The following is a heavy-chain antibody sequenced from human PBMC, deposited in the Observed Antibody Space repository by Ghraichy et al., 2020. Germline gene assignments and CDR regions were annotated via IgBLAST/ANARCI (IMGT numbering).Heavy chain of an antibody. V-gene: IGHV4-31*03. D-gene: IGHD3-22*01. CDR2: IYYSGST. Sequence: SETLSLTCTVSGGSISSGGYYWSWIRQHPGKGLEWIGYIYYSGSTYYNPSLKSRVTISVDTSKNQFSLKLSSVTAADTAVYYCATLPRNYYDSSGYYSYWGQGTLVTVSS. CDR1: GGSISSGGYY. CDR3: ATLPRNYYDSSGYYSY. J-gene: IGHJ4*02.